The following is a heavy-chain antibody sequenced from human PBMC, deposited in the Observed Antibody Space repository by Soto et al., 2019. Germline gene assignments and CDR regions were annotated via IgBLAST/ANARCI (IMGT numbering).Heavy chain of an antibody. CDR1: RGSFNSFA. CDR2: IIPIVGST. CDR3: ARGPDSSGFCLFDY. J-gene: IGHJ4*02. D-gene: IGHD3-22*01. Sequence: QVQLVQSGAEVKKPGSSVKVSCEASRGSFNSFAVSWVRQTPGQGLEWMGGIIPIVGSTKYAQKFQGRVTITTDEPARTAYMELSSLGSDETAVYYCARGPDSSGFCLFDYWGQGTLVTVSS. V-gene: IGHV1-69*01.